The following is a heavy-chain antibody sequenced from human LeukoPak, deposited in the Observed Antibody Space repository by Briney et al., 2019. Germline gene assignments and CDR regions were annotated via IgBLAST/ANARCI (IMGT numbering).Heavy chain of an antibody. CDR1: GFTFSSYA. J-gene: IGHJ4*02. CDR3: AKYRAMIVVALDY. Sequence: GGSLRLSYAASGFTFSSYAMSWVRQAPGKGLEWVSGISVSGGSTYYADSVKGRFTISRDNSKNTLYLQMNSLRAEDTAVYYCAKYRAMIVVALDYWGQGTLVTVSS. D-gene: IGHD3-22*01. V-gene: IGHV3-23*01. CDR2: ISVSGGST.